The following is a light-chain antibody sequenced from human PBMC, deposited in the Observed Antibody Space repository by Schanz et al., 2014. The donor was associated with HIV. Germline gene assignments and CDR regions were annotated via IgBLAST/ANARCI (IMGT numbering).Light chain of an antibody. CDR3: QQYNDWPPIT. Sequence: EIVLTQSPGTLSLSPGERATLSCRASQSVSNSLAWYQQKPGQAPRLLIYGASTRVTGIPARFSGSGSGTEFTLTISSLQSEDFAVYYCQQYNDWPPITFGQGTRLEIK. CDR2: GAS. CDR1: QSVSNS. J-gene: IGKJ5*01. V-gene: IGKV3-15*01.